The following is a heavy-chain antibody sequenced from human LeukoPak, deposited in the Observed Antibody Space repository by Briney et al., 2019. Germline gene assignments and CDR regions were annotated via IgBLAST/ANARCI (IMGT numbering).Heavy chain of an antibody. D-gene: IGHD1-26*01. Sequence: PSETLSLTCTVSGGSISSSSYYWGWIRQPPGKGLEWIGSIYYSGSTYYNPSLKSRVTISVDTSKNQFSLKLSSVTAADTAVYYCARGAPEWELLGVYRFDPWGQGTLVTVSS. J-gene: IGHJ5*02. CDR3: ARGAPEWELLGVYRFDP. V-gene: IGHV4-39*07. CDR2: IYYSGST. CDR1: GGSISSSSYY.